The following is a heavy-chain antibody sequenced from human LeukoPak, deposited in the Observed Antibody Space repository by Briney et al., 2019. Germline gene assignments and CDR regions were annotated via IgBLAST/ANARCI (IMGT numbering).Heavy chain of an antibody. V-gene: IGHV3-7*01. Sequence: GGSLRLSCAASGFIMSVYWMSWVRQAAGKGLEWVANIKEDGSERKYVDSVKGRFTISRDNAKKSLYLQMNSLRAGDTAVYYCARDWGAYYHFFDYWGQGTLVTVSS. J-gene: IGHJ4*02. D-gene: IGHD3-22*01. CDR1: GFIMSVYW. CDR3: ARDWGAYYHFFDY. CDR2: IKEDGSER.